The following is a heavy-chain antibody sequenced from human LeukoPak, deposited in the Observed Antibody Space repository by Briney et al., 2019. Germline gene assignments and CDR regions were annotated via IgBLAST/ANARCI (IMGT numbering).Heavy chain of an antibody. CDR2: TTHDRGDE. J-gene: IGHJ4*02. Sequence: GGSLRLSCTASGFTFNTYGMHWVRQPPGKGLEWVAFTTHDRGDEYYADSVKGRFTISRDSSKTTLYLQMNSLRAEDTAVYYCYTDIVTVPAPDYWGQGALVTVSS. V-gene: IGHV3-30*02. CDR1: GFTFNTYG. D-gene: IGHD2-2*01. CDR3: YTDIVTVPAPDY.